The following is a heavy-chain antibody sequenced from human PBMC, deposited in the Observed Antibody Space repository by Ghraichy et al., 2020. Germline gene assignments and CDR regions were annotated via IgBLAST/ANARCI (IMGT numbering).Heavy chain of an antibody. V-gene: IGHV3-48*02. D-gene: IGHD4-23*01. CDR3: ARGSRVVRFYYYDGMDV. J-gene: IGHJ6*02. Sequence: GGPLRLSCVGSGFPFSSYSFNWVRQSPGKGLEWVSYITGSGRTKSYADSVKGRFTISRDNAQNSLYLQMNSLRDEDTAVYYCARGSRVVRFYYYDGMDVWGQGTTVTVSS. CDR2: ITGSGRTK. CDR1: GFPFSSYS.